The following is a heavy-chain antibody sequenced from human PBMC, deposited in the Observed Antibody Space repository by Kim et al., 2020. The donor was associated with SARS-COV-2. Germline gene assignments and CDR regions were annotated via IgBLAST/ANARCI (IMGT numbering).Heavy chain of an antibody. CDR2: IYYSGST. J-gene: IGHJ3*02. D-gene: IGHD6-19*01. V-gene: IGHV4-59*01. Sequence: SETLSLTCTVSGGSISSYYWSWIRQPPGKGLEWIGYIYYSGSTNYNPSLKSRVTISVDTSKNQFSLKLSSVTAADTAVYYCARVWFLPGKEWLVRFAFDIWGQGTMVTVSS. CDR1: GGSISSYY. CDR3: ARVWFLPGKEWLVRFAFDI.